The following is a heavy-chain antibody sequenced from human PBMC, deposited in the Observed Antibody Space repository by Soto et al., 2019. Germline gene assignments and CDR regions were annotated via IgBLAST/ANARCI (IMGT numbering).Heavy chain of an antibody. CDR1: GGSISSGDYF. CDR2: ISSIGST. D-gene: IGHD3-9*01. V-gene: IGHV4-30-4*01. CDR3: ARGLVIRPYYYHGMDV. J-gene: IGHJ6*02. Sequence: QVQLQELGPGLVKPSQTLSLTCTVSGGSISSGDYFWSWIRQSPGKGLEWIGYISSIGSTYYNPSLKSRVSVSRDTSKNQFSLKLSSVTTTDTAVYYCARGLVIRPYYYHGMDVWGQGTTVTVSS.